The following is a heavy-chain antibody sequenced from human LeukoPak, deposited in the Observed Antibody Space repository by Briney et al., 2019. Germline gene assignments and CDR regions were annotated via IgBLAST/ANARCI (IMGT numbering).Heavy chain of an antibody. CDR1: GGTFSSYT. Sequence: SVKVSCKASGGTFSSYTISWVRQAPGQGLEWMGRIIPILGIANYAQKFQGRVTITADKSTSTAYMELSSLRSEDTAVFYCARFRETTVAPDAFDIWGQGTMVTVSS. J-gene: IGHJ3*02. D-gene: IGHD4-11*01. CDR3: ARFRETTVAPDAFDI. V-gene: IGHV1-69*02. CDR2: IIPILGIA.